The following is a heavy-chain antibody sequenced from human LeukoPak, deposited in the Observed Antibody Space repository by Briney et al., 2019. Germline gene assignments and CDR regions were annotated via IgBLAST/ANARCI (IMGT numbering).Heavy chain of an antibody. V-gene: IGHV3-23*01. CDR1: GFTFSTYA. D-gene: IGHD2-2*01. CDR3: AKGCFSSSCSDSRWFDP. CDR2: IVGGGGNT. J-gene: IGHJ5*02. Sequence: GGSLRLSCAASGFTFSTYAMSWVRQAPGKGLEWVSAIVGGGGNTFYADPVKGRFTISRDNSQNTLYLQMNSLRAGDTAVYYCAKGCFSSSCSDSRWFDPWGLGTLVTVSS.